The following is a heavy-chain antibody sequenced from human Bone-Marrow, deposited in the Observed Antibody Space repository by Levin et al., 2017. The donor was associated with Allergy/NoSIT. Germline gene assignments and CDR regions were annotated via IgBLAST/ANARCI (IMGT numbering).Heavy chain of an antibody. D-gene: IGHD6-19*01. J-gene: IGHJ4*02. V-gene: IGHV1-18*01. CDR2: ITSYNGYT. Sequence: EASVKVSCKASGYTFTNYGFNWVRQAPGQGLEWMGWITSYNGYTNYPQKLQDRVTMTIDTSTNTAYMELRSLRSDDTAMYYCAGSQGTVATTFDYWGQGTLVTVSS. CDR3: AGSQGTVATTFDY. CDR1: GYTFTNYG.